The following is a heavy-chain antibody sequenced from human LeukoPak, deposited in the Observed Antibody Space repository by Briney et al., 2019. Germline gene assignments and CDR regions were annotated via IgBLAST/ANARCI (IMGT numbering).Heavy chain of an antibody. Sequence: GGSLRLSCAASGFTFSSYSMNWVRQAPGKGLEWVSSISSSSSYIYYADSVKGRFTISRDNSKNTLYLQMNSLRAEDTAVYYCASHNTYDFWTIYYYYGMDVWGQGTTVTVSS. D-gene: IGHD3-3*01. V-gene: IGHV3-21*04. CDR2: ISSSSSYI. J-gene: IGHJ6*02. CDR1: GFTFSSYS. CDR3: ASHNTYDFWTIYYYYGMDV.